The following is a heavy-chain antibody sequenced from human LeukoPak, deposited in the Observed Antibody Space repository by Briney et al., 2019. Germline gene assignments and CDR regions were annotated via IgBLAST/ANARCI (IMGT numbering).Heavy chain of an antibody. CDR3: AKDIDHFGPIDY. V-gene: IGHV3-66*03. J-gene: IGHJ4*02. CDR1: GFTVSSNS. D-gene: IGHD3-10*01. CDR2: IYSDNT. Sequence: GGSLRLSCTVSGFTVSSNSMSWVRQAPGKGLEWVSFIYSDNTHYSDSVKGRFTISRDTSRNTVYLQMNGLRVEDTSIYYCAKDIDHFGPIDYWGQGTLVTVSS.